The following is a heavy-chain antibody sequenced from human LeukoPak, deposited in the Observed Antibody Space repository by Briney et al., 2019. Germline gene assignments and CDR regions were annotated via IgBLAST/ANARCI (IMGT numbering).Heavy chain of an antibody. V-gene: IGHV1-18*01. CDR2: ISAYNGNT. D-gene: IGHD3-22*01. Sequence: GASVKVSCKASGYTFTSYGISWVRQAPGQGLEWMGWISAYNGNTNYAQKLQGRVTMTTDTSTSTAYMELRSLRSDDTAVYYCAREVNYYDSSGQYESDAFDIWGQGTMVTVSS. CDR1: GYTFTSYG. CDR3: AREVNYYDSSGQYESDAFDI. J-gene: IGHJ3*02.